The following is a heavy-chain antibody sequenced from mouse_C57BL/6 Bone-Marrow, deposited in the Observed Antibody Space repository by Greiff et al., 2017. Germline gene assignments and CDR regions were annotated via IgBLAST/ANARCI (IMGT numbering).Heavy chain of an antibody. CDR2: INPNNGGT. Sequence: EVQLQQSGPELVKPGASVTLPCKASGYTFTDYNMDWVKQSHGKSLEWIGDINPNNGGTIYNQKFKGKATLTVNKSSSTAYMELRSLPSADTAVYYCARRTGYYARDYWGQGTSVTVSS. V-gene: IGHV1-18*01. J-gene: IGHJ4*01. CDR1: GYTFTDYN. CDR3: ARRTGYYARDY. D-gene: IGHD4-1*01.